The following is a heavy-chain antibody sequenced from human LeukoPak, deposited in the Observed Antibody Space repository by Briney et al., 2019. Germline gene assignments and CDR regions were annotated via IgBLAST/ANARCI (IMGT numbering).Heavy chain of an antibody. D-gene: IGHD1-7*01. Sequence: VGSLRLSCAASGFTVSSNYMSWVRQAPGKGLEWGSVIYSGGSTYYADSVKGRFTISRDNSKNTLYLQMNSLRAEDTAVYYCARDLTQKTTSLDYYGMDVWGQGTTVTVSS. CDR2: IYSGGST. CDR1: GFTVSSNY. J-gene: IGHJ6*02. V-gene: IGHV3-53*01. CDR3: ARDLTQKTTSLDYYGMDV.